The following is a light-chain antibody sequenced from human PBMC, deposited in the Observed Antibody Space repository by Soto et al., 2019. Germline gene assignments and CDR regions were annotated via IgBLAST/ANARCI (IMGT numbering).Light chain of an antibody. CDR1: SSDIGSHYH. CDR2: DVS. J-gene: IGLJ3*02. V-gene: IGLV2-14*03. CDR3: SSSAGANPLL. Sequence: QSALTQPASVSGSPGQSITISCTGTSSDIGSHYHVFWYQQHPNKAPRLLIFDVSNRPSGISNRFSGSKSGNTASLTISGLHTEDEAYYHCSSSAGANPLLFGGGTQLTVL.